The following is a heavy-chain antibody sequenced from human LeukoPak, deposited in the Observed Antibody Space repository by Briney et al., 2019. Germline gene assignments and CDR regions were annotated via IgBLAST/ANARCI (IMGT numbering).Heavy chain of an antibody. CDR2: ISDGGTTT. Sequence: PGGSLRLSCAVSGFTYSNYAMSWVRQAPGKGLEWVSGISDGGTTTYYTDSVRGRFTISRDNSKKTLSLQMNSLRAEDTALYYCAKSYSYLLKGFNYWGQGTLVTVSS. J-gene: IGHJ4*02. CDR1: GFTYSNYA. CDR3: AKSYSYLLKGFNY. V-gene: IGHV3-23*01. D-gene: IGHD5-24*01.